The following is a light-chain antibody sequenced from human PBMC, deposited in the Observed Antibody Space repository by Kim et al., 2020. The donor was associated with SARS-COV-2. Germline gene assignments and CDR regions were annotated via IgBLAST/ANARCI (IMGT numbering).Light chain of an antibody. Sequence: QRGPIPCTGSSSNIGAGYGVRWYQQLPGTAPKLLIYGNSNRPSGVPDRFSGSKSGTSASLAITGLQAEDEADYYCQSYDSSLSGYVFGTGTKVTVL. V-gene: IGLV1-40*01. CDR3: QSYDSSLSGYV. J-gene: IGLJ1*01. CDR2: GNS. CDR1: SSNIGAGYG.